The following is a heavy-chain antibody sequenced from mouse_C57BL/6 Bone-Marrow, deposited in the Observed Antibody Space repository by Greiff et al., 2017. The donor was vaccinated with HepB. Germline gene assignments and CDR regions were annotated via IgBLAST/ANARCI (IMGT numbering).Heavy chain of an antibody. CDR1: GYTFTSYW. CDR2: IYPGSGST. D-gene: IGHD1-1*01. V-gene: IGHV1-55*01. CDR3: ARESTCTVVAPGFAY. Sequence: VQLQQPGAELVKPGASVKMSCKASGYTFTSYWITWVKQRPGQGLEWIGDIYPGSGSTNYNEKFKSKATLTVDTSSSTAYMQLSSLTSEDYAVYYCARESTCTVVAPGFAYWGQGTRVTVSA. J-gene: IGHJ3*01.